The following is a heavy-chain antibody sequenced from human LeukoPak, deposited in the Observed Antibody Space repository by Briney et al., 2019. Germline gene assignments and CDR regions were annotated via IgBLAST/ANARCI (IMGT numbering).Heavy chain of an antibody. CDR1: GFTFDDYA. V-gene: IGHV3-23*01. CDR3: AKGSLSGGTHYFDF. Sequence: GGSLRLSCAASGFTFDDYAMHWVRQAPGKGLEWVSSISSSSRYIYYADSVKGRFTISRDNSKNTLYLQMNSLRAEDTAVYYCAKGSLSGGTHYFDFWGQGTLVTVSS. CDR2: ISSSSRYI. J-gene: IGHJ4*02. D-gene: IGHD2-15*01.